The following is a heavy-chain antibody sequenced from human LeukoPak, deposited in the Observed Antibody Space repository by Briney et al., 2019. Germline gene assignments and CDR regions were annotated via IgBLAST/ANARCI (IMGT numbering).Heavy chain of an antibody. D-gene: IGHD5-18*01. CDR2: IYSGGST. CDR3: ARVMDTPMGFDY. J-gene: IGHJ4*02. V-gene: IGHV3-53*01. Sequence: WVSVIYSGGSTYYADSVKGRFTISRDNSKNTLYLQMNSLRAEDTAVYYCARVMDTPMGFDYWGQGTLVTVSS.